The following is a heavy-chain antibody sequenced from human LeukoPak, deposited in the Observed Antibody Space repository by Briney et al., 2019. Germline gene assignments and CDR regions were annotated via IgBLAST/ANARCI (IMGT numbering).Heavy chain of an antibody. Sequence: GASVKVSCKASGYTFTSYDINWVRQATGQGLEWMGWTNPNSGNTGYAQKFQGRVTMTRNTSISTAYMELSSLRSEDTAVYYCAIGRSGYYYAFDIWGQGTMVTVSS. CDR1: GYTFTSYD. CDR2: TNPNSGNT. V-gene: IGHV1-8*01. D-gene: IGHD3-22*01. J-gene: IGHJ3*02. CDR3: AIGRSGYYYAFDI.